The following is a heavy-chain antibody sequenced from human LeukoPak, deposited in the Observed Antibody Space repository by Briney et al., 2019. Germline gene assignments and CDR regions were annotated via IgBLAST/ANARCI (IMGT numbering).Heavy chain of an antibody. Sequence: SETLSLTCTVSGGSISSGGYYWSWIRQPPGKGLEWIGYIYHSGSTYYKPSLKSRVTISVDRSKNQFSLKLSSVTAADTAVYYCASIQTGYCSSTSCPLDYWGQGTLVTVSS. CDR3: ASIQTGYCSSTSCPLDY. CDR1: GGSISSGGYY. J-gene: IGHJ4*02. D-gene: IGHD2-2*01. V-gene: IGHV4-30-2*01. CDR2: IYHSGST.